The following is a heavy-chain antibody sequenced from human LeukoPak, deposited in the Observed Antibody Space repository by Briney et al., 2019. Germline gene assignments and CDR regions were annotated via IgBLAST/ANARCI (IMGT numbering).Heavy chain of an antibody. J-gene: IGHJ4*02. CDR2: IRSKANSYAT. CDR3: AKDFGGGYSYGSWGYYFDY. CDR1: GFTFSGSG. V-gene: IGHV3-73*01. Sequence: PGGSLRLSCAASGFTFSGSGIHWVRQASGKGLEWVGRIRSKANSYATAYAASVKGRFTISRDNSKNTLYLQMNSLRAEDTAVYYCAKDFGGGYSYGSWGYYFDYWGQGTLVTVSS. D-gene: IGHD5-18*01.